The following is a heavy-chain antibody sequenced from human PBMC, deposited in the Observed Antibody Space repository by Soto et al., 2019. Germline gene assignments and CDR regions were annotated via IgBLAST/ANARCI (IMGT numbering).Heavy chain of an antibody. J-gene: IGHJ4*02. CDR2: IWYDGSNK. D-gene: IGHD3-22*01. CDR3: ARDYYYDSSGYSY. V-gene: IGHV3-33*01. CDR1: GFTFSSYG. Sequence: GGALRLSCAASGFTFSSYGMHWVRQALGKGLEWVAVIWYDGSNKYYADSVKGRFTISRDNSKNTLYLQMNSLRAEDTAVYYCARDYYYDSSGYSYWGQGTLVTVSS.